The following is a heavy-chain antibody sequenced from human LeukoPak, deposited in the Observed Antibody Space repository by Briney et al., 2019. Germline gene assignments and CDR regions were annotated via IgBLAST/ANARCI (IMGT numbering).Heavy chain of an antibody. Sequence: PGGSLRLSCAASGFTFSRYGMHWVRQAPGKGLEWVAVIWYDGSNKYYADSVKGRFTISRDISKNTLYLQMNSLRAEDTAVYYCARDAEYYYDSNGYYPLRYWGQGTLVTVST. J-gene: IGHJ4*02. D-gene: IGHD3-22*01. CDR2: IWYDGSNK. CDR1: GFTFSRYG. V-gene: IGHV3-33*01. CDR3: ARDAEYYYDSNGYYPLRY.